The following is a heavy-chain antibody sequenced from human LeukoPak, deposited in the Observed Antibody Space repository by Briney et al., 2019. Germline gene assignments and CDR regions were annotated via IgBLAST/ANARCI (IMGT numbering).Heavy chain of an antibody. CDR1: GGSISSGDYY. CDR3: ARKPPGPYYYGSGSFYDY. Sequence: SETLSLTCTVSGGSISSGDYYWSWIRQPPGKGLEWIGYIYYSGSTYYNPSLKSRVTISVDTSKNQFSLKLSSVTAADTAVYYCARKPPGPYYYGSGSFYDYWGQGTLVTVSS. V-gene: IGHV4-30-4*01. D-gene: IGHD3-10*01. J-gene: IGHJ4*02. CDR2: IYYSGST.